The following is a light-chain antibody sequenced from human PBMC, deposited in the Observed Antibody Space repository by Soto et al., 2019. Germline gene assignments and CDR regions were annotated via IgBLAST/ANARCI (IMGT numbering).Light chain of an antibody. CDR3: QHYYSTPRT. V-gene: IGKV4-1*01. J-gene: IGKJ1*01. Sequence: FVLTESPDSLAVSMGERATINCKSSQSVLYSSNNKNYLAWYQQKPGQPPKLLIYWASTRESGVPDRFSGSGSGTDFTLTISSLQAEDVAVYYCQHYYSTPRTFGQGTKV. CDR2: WAS. CDR1: QSVLYSSNNKNY.